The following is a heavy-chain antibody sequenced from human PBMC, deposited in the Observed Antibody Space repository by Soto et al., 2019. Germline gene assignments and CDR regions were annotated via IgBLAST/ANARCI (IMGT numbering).Heavy chain of an antibody. V-gene: IGHV3-30*18. CDR2: ISDTGSSH. CDR1: GFTFSSYG. Sequence: GGSLRLSCVGSGFTFSSYGMHWVRQAPGKXLECVAVISDTGSSHYYAASVEGRFTISRENSKNTLPLHMDRLRVEDTAVYYCAKDRGGDCPDNSCYFGADYWGQGTPVTVSS. CDR3: AKDRGGDCPDNSCYFGADY. D-gene: IGHD2-2*01. J-gene: IGHJ4*02.